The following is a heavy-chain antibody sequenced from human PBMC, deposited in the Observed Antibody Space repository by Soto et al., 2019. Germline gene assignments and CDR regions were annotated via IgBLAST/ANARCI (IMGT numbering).Heavy chain of an antibody. J-gene: IGHJ5*02. V-gene: IGHV3-11*01. CDR3: ARHLYQLPQEGNWFDL. D-gene: IGHD2-2*01. CDR2: ISSIASAV. CDR1: GFTFTEYY. Sequence: PGGSLRLSCAASGFTFTEYYMSWIRQAPGKGLEWISYISSIASAVYYADSVKGRFTISRDNAKNSLYLQMNSLRAEDTAVYYCARHLYQLPQEGNWFDLWGQGTLVTVSS.